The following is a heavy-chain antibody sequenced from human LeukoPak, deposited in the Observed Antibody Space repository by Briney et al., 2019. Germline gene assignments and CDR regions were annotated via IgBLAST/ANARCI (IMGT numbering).Heavy chain of an antibody. Sequence: ASVKVSCKAPGYTFTGYNMHWVRQAPGQGLEWLGWINPNRGDTKYAHKFQGRVTMTRDTSLSTAYMELSGLRSDDTALYYCARDYYDSSGYYYFDCWGQGTLVTVSS. CDR3: ARDYYDSSGYYYFDC. CDR1: GYTFTGYN. CDR2: INPNRGDT. J-gene: IGHJ4*02. D-gene: IGHD3-22*01. V-gene: IGHV1-2*02.